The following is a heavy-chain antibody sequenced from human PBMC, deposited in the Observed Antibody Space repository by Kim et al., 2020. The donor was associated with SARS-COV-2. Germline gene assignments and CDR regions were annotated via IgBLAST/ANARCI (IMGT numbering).Heavy chain of an antibody. D-gene: IGHD6-13*01. Sequence: SETLSLTCTVSGGSVSSGSYYWSWIRQPPGKGLEWIGYIYYSGSTNYNPSLKSRVTISVDTSKNQFSLKLSSVTAADTAVYYCARDFVAAAGSLWENYYYYGMDVWGQGTTVTVSS. CDR2: IYYSGST. J-gene: IGHJ6*02. CDR1: GGSVSSGSYY. CDR3: ARDFVAAAGSLWENYYYYGMDV. V-gene: IGHV4-61*01.